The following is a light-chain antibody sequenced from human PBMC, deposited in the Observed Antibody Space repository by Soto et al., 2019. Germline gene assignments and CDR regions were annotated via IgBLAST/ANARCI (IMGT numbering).Light chain of an antibody. J-gene: IGKJ1*01. CDR1: QSVSSNY. CDR3: QQYGSSYPWT. Sequence: EIVLTQSPGTLSLSPGEIATLSCRASQSVSSNYLAWYQQKPGQAPRLLIYGASSRATGIPDRFSGSGSGTDFTLTIRRLEPEDFAVYYCQQYGSSYPWTLGQGTKVDIK. CDR2: GAS. V-gene: IGKV3-20*01.